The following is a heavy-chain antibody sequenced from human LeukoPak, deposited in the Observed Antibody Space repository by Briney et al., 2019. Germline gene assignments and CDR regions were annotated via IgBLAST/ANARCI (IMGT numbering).Heavy chain of an antibody. J-gene: IGHJ5*02. Sequence: SETLSLTCTVSLGSISRYYWSWIRQPAGKGREWIGRIYTSGSTNYNPSLQSRVTMSADTSKNQFSPKLSSVTAADTAVYYCARELPRFDPWGQGTLVTVSS. CDR1: LGSISRYY. V-gene: IGHV4-4*07. CDR2: IYTSGST. CDR3: ARELPRFDP. D-gene: IGHD2-15*01.